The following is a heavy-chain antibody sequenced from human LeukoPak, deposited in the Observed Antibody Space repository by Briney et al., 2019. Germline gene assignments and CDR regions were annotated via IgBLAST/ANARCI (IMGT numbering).Heavy chain of an antibody. V-gene: IGHV4-59*01. CDR2: IYYSGST. J-gene: IGHJ3*02. CDR1: GGSISSYY. CDR3: ARDVGWGNAFDI. D-gene: IGHD7-27*01. Sequence: SETLSLTCTVSGGSISSYYWSWIRQPPGKGLEWIGYIYYSGSTNYNPSLKSRVTISVDTSKNQFSLKLSSVTAADTAVYYCARDVGWGNAFDIWGQGTMVTVSS.